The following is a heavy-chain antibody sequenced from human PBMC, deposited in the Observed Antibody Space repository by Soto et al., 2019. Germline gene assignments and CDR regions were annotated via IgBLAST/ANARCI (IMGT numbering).Heavy chain of an antibody. D-gene: IGHD2-15*01. CDR1: GFTFGDYA. CDR3: TRGLGYCSGGSCFDHDAFDI. V-gene: IGHV3-49*03. J-gene: IGHJ3*02. CDR2: IRSKAYGGTT. Sequence: GGSLRLSCTASGFTFGDYAMSWFRQAPGKGLEWVGFIRSKAYGGTTEYAASVKGRFTISRDDSKSIAYLQMNSLKTEDTAVYYCTRGLGYCSGGSCFDHDAFDIWGQGTMVTVSS.